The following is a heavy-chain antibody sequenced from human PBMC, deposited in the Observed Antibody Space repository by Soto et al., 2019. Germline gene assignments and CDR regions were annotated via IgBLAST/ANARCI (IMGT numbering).Heavy chain of an antibody. D-gene: IGHD2-2*01. J-gene: IGHJ5*02. CDR3: ARAAIVVVRAADNWFDP. Sequence: QVQLVQSGAEVKKPGASVKVSCKSSGYTFTSYAMHWVRQAPGQRLEWMGWINAGNGNTKYSQKFQGRVTITRDTSASTAYMELSSLRSEDTAVYYCARAAIVVVRAADNWFDPWGQGTLVTVSS. CDR2: INAGNGNT. V-gene: IGHV1-3*01. CDR1: GYTFTSYA.